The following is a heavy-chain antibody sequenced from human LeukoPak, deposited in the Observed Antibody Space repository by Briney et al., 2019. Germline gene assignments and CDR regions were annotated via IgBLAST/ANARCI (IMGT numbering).Heavy chain of an antibody. CDR1: GGSISSSSYY. CDR3: ARVPVSRSAAGDY. D-gene: IGHD2-2*01. V-gene: IGHV4-39*07. CDR2: IYYSGST. Sequence: SETLSLTCTVSGGSISSSSYYWGWIRQPPGKGLEWIGSIYYSGSTYYNPSLKSRVTISVDTSKNQFSLKLSSVTAADTAVYYCARVPVSRSAAGDYWGQGTLVTVSS. J-gene: IGHJ4*02.